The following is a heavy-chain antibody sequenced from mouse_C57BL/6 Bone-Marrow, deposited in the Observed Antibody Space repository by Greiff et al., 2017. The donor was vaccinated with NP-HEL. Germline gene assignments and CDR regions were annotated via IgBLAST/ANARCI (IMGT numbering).Heavy chain of an antibody. Sequence: EVMLVESGGGLVQPGGSLKLSCAASGFTFSDYYMYWVRQTPEKRLEWVAYISNGGGSTYYPDTVKGRFTISRDNAKNTLYLQMSRLKSEDTAMYYCARQEDGSSYGYYYAMDYWGQGTSVTVSS. CDR2: ISNGGGST. CDR1: GFTFSDYY. J-gene: IGHJ4*01. D-gene: IGHD1-1*01. CDR3: ARQEDGSSYGYYYAMDY. V-gene: IGHV5-12*01.